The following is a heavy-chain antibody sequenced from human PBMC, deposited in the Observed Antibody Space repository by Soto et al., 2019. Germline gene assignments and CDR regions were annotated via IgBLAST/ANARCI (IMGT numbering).Heavy chain of an antibody. CDR3: ARSIPGTYGSFVL. Sequence: PGGSLRLSCAASAFTFRSYWMHWVRPRPGKGLVWVSRISGDGSSTTYADSVRGRFTISRDNAKNTVYLQMDSLRAEDTAVYYSARSIPGTYGSFVLWGQGTMVTVSS. V-gene: IGHV3-74*01. CDR1: AFTFRSYW. CDR2: ISGDGSST. J-gene: IGHJ3*01. D-gene: IGHD1-7*01.